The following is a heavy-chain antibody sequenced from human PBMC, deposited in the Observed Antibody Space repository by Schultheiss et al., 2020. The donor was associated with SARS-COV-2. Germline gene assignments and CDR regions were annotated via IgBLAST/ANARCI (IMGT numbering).Heavy chain of an antibody. V-gene: IGHV1-69*13. J-gene: IGHJ4*02. Sequence: SVKVSCKASGGTFSSYAISWVRQAPGQGLEWMGGIIPIFGTANYAQKFQGRVTITADESTSTAYMELSSLRSEDTSVYYCARYCSSTSCYRALDYWGQGTLVTVSS. CDR3: ARYCSSTSCYRALDY. CDR1: GGTFSSYA. CDR2: IIPIFGTA. D-gene: IGHD2-2*02.